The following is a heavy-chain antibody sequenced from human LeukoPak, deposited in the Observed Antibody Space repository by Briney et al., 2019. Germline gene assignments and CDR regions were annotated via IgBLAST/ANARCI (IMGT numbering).Heavy chain of an antibody. D-gene: IGHD3-10*01. CDR3: ARDSVDGPFVISLDL. Sequence: GRSLRLSCIGTGCSFSSYPMNWVRKAPGKGLERVSHISRDGRAESTVDAPRGRFATSRDNAKNTVFLLINRLRVEDTAVYYCARDSVDGPFVISLDLWGQGALVTVSS. CDR2: ISRDGRAE. V-gene: IGHV3-48*03. CDR1: GCSFSSYP. J-gene: IGHJ4*02.